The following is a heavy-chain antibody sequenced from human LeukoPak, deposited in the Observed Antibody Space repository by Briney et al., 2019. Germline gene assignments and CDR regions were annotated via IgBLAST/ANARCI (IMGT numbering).Heavy chain of an antibody. Sequence: GASVKVSCKAAGYSFVLYGISWVRQAPGQGPEWMGWISTYNGNTKYAEKFQGRVTMTTDTPTSTASMELRSLRSDDTAVYYCARDEDYGIFVNVDYWGQGTLVTVSS. D-gene: IGHD4-17*01. CDR1: GYSFVLYG. CDR3: ARDEDYGIFVNVDY. J-gene: IGHJ4*02. V-gene: IGHV1-18*01. CDR2: ISTYNGNT.